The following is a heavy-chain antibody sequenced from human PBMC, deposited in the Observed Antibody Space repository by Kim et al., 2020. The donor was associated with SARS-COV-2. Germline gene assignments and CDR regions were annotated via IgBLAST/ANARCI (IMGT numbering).Heavy chain of an antibody. CDR1: GGSISSGDYS. Sequence: SETLSLTCAVSGGSISSGDYSWSWIRQAPGKGLEWIESIYQSGSAYYNPSLKSRVSISVDRSNNQFSLKLTTVTAADAALYYCARGPYNDYFDFWGQG. CDR2: IYQSGSA. V-gene: IGHV4-30-2*01. CDR3: ARGPYNDYFDF. D-gene: IGHD1-1*01. J-gene: IGHJ4*02.